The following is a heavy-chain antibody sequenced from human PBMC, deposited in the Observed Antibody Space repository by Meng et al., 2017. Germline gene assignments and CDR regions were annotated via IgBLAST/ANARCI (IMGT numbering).Heavy chain of an antibody. D-gene: IGHD3-3*01. CDR2: ISSSGSTI. CDR1: GFILSSYE. J-gene: IGHJ6*02. V-gene: IGHV3-48*03. CDR3: ARVGYEFWSGSWWKVQVRPTRYGMDV. Sequence: GESLLISCAATGFILSSYEMIWVRQAPGKGLERVSYISSSGSTIYYADSVKGRFNISRDNAMNSLYLQMNSMRAEDTAVYYCARVGYEFWSGSWWKVQVRPTRYGMDVWGQGTTVTVSS.